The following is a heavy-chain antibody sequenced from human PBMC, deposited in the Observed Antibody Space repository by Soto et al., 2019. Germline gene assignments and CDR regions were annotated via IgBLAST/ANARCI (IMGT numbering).Heavy chain of an antibody. CDR3: ARDGVDTMVRGVIGKKTYYYYGMDV. V-gene: IGHV1-69*01. Sequence: QVQLVQSGAEVKKPGSSVKVSCKASGGTFSSYAISWVRQAPGQGLEWMGGIIPIFGTANYAQKFQGRVTITADESTSTAYMELSSLRSEDTAVYYCARDGVDTMVRGVIGKKTYYYYGMDVW. D-gene: IGHD3-10*01. CDR2: IIPIFGTA. J-gene: IGHJ6*01. CDR1: GGTFSSYA.